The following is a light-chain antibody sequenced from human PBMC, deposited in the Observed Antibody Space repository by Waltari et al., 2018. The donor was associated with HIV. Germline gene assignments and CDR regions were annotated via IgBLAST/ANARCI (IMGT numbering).Light chain of an antibody. J-gene: IGKJ5*01. CDR1: QSVGNY. V-gene: IGKV3-11*01. CDR2: AAS. Sequence: EIVLPQSPATLSLSPGERDTLSCRASQSVGNYLAWYHQKPGQAPRLLIYAASSRATGIPARFSGSGSGTDFTLTISSLEPGDFAVYYCQQRSNWPITFGQGTRLEIK. CDR3: QQRSNWPIT.